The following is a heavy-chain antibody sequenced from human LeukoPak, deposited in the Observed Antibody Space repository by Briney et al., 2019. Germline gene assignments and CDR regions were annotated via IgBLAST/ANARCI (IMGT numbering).Heavy chain of an antibody. J-gene: IGHJ4*02. V-gene: IGHV3-7*03. D-gene: IGHD1-1*01. CDR3: TRGGFSTNWYWIY. CDR1: GFTFSGNL. Sequence: GGSLRLSCAVSGFTFSGNLMTWVRQAPGKGLEWVATIKQDGSEKYYVDSVRGRFTISRVNAENSLYLQMNSLRAEDTAVYHCTRGGFSTNWYWIYWGPGTLVTVSS. CDR2: IKQDGSEK.